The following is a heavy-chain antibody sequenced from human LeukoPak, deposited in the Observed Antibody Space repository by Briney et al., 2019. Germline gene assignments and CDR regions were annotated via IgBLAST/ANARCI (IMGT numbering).Heavy chain of an antibody. CDR2: INPNSGGT. V-gene: IGHV1-2*02. J-gene: IGHJ4*02. CDR1: GYTFTGYY. D-gene: IGHD2-2*01. Sequence: GASVKVSCKASGYTFTGYYMYWVRQAPGQGLEWMGWINPNSGGTNYAQKFQGRVTMTRDTSISTAYMELRSLRSDDTAVYYCARVEPAAIAADYWGQGTLVTVSS. CDR3: ARVEPAAIAADY.